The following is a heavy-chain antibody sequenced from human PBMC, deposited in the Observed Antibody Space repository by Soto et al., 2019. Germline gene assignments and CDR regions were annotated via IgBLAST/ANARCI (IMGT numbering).Heavy chain of an antibody. J-gene: IGHJ6*02. Sequence: SETLSLTCTVSGGSISTYFWSWLRQAPGKGLEWIGYTNYNGRTNYNYNPSLKSRVAISVDTSKNQFSLNLRSVTAADTAVYYCAREGGYFDSSGSGVYHYHGVDVWGQGTTVTVSS. CDR2: TNYNGRTNY. D-gene: IGHD3-22*01. CDR3: AREGGYFDSSGSGVYHYHGVDV. CDR1: GGSISTYF. V-gene: IGHV4-59*01.